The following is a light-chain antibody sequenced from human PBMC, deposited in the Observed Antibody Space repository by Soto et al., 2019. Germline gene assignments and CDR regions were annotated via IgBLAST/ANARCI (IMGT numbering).Light chain of an antibody. V-gene: IGKV3-11*01. CDR1: QSVSSY. CDR3: QQSYSTPGT. Sequence: IMLTLSPATLSLSPGERATLSCRASQSVSSYLAWYQQKPGQAPRLLIYDASNRATGIPSRFSGSGSGTEFTLTISGLQPEDFAAYYCQQSYSTPGTFGQGTKVDIK. CDR2: DAS. J-gene: IGKJ1*01.